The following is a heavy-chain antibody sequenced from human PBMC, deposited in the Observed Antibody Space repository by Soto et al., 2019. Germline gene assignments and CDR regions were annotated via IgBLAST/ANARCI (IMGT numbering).Heavy chain of an antibody. V-gene: IGHV3-74*01. CDR2: INSDGSTT. CDR1: GFTFSSYW. Sequence: EVQLVESGGGLVQPGGSLRLSCAASGFTFSSYWMHWVHQAPGKGLVWVARINSDGSTTSYADSVKGRFTISRDNAKNTLYLQMNSLRAEDTAVYYCVKQFDYWGQGTLVTVSS. J-gene: IGHJ4*02. CDR3: VKQFDY.